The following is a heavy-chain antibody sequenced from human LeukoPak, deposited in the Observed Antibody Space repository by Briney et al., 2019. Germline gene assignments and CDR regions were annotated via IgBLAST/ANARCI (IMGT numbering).Heavy chain of an antibody. J-gene: IGHJ6*03. D-gene: IGHD2-2*01. CDR1: GGSFSGYY. CDR2: INHSGST. V-gene: IGHV4-34*01. CDR3: ARALWYCSSTSCYGYYYYYYMDV. Sequence: PSETLSLTCAVYGGSFSGYYWSWIRQPPGKGLEWIGEINHSGSTNYNPSLKSRVTISVDTSKNQFSLKLSSVTAADTAVYYCARALWYCSSTSCYGYYYYYYMDVWGKGTMVTVSS.